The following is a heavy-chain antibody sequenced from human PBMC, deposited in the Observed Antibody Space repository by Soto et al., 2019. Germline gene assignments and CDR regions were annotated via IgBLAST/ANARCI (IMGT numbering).Heavy chain of an antibody. CDR2: IIPLFGTP. D-gene: IGHD3-10*02. CDR3: GRGRGEFCSGKYFNPLCF. V-gene: IGHV1-69*01. CDR1: GGIFSTYA. Sequence: QVQLVQSGAEVKKPGSSVKVSCKASGGIFSTYAISWLRQAPGQGLEWMGGIIPLFGTPNYAQRFQGRVTIYGGGIQGTGYMGAGRLRFEGTGVHLRGRGRGEFCSGKYFNPLCFWGPGTPVTVSS. J-gene: IGHJ4*02.